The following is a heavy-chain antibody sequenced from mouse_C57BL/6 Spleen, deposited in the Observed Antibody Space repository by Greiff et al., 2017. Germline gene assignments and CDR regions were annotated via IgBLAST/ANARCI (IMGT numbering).Heavy chain of an antibody. CDR1: GYSITSGYY. Sequence: EVQLVESGPGLVKPSQSLSLTCSVTGYSITSGYYWNWIRQFPGNKLEWMGYISYDGSNNYNPSLKNRISITRDTSKNQFFLKLNSVTTEDTATYYCARARYGNLDYWGQGTTLTVSS. D-gene: IGHD2-10*02. V-gene: IGHV3-6*01. CDR3: ARARYGNLDY. J-gene: IGHJ2*01. CDR2: ISYDGSN.